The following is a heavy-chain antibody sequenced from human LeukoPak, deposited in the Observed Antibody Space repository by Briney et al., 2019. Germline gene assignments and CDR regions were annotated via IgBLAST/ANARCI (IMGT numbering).Heavy chain of an antibody. J-gene: IGHJ4*02. CDR1: GFTFSSYG. Sequence: GRSLRLSCAASGFTFSSYGMHWVRQAPGKGLEWVAVIWYDGSNKYYADSVEGRFTISRDNSKNTLYLEMNSPKVEDTSVYYCATDDPIDSAFIYWGQGSLVTVSS. CDR2: IWYDGSNK. CDR3: ATDDPIDSAFIY. V-gene: IGHV3-33*01.